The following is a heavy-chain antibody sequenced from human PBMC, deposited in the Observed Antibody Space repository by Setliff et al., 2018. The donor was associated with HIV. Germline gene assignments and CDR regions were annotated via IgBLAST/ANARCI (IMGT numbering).Heavy chain of an antibody. CDR2: IYSNGNT. CDR1: GGSISSRSYY. CDR3: ARVGEGYSGDMDV. Sequence: SETLSLTCTVSGGSISSRSYYWSWLRQPAGKGLEWIGRIYSNGNTDYNPSLKSRVTISEDTSKNQFSLKVNSVTAADTAMYYCARVGEGYSGDMDVWGKGTTVTVSS. J-gene: IGHJ6*03. D-gene: IGHD5-12*01. V-gene: IGHV4-61*02.